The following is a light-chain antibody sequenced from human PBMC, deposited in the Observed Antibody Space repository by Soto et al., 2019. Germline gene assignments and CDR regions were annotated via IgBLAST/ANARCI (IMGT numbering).Light chain of an antibody. J-gene: IGKJ3*01. CDR1: QTVSSNN. Sequence: DIVLTQSPGTQSLSPGERATLSCRASQTVSSNNLAWYQQKRGQAPRLLIYGASSRAAAIPDRVRGSVSGTDFTLIISSLAAEDFAVYYCQQYGSSPFTFGPGTAVDIK. V-gene: IGKV3-20*01. CDR3: QQYGSSPFT. CDR2: GAS.